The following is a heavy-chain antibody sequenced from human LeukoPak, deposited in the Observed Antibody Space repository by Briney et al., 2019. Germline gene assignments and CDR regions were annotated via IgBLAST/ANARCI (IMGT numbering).Heavy chain of an antibody. J-gene: IGHJ5*02. Sequence: SATLSLTCTVSGGSISSYYWSWIRQPAGKGLEWIGRIYTSGSTNYNPFLKSRVTISVDTSKNQFSLKLSSVTAADTAVYYCARSGGKQNWFDPWGQGTLVTVSS. CDR2: IYTSGST. CDR1: GGSISSYY. D-gene: IGHD2-15*01. CDR3: ARSGGKQNWFDP. V-gene: IGHV4-4*07.